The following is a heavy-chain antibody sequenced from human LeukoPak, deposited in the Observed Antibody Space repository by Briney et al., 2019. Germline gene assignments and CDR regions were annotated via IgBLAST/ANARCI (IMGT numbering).Heavy chain of an antibody. D-gene: IGHD4-17*01. V-gene: IGHV1-18*01. J-gene: IGHJ6*02. CDR1: GYTFTSYG. CDR3: ARTRDYYGDYGEGSYYYGMDV. CDR2: ISAYNGNT. Sequence: ASMKVSCKASGYTFTSYGISWVRQAPGQGLEWMGWISAYNGNTNYAQKLQGRVTMTTDTSTSTAYMELRSLRSDDTAVYYCARTRDYYGDYGEGSYYYGMDVWGQGTTVTVSS.